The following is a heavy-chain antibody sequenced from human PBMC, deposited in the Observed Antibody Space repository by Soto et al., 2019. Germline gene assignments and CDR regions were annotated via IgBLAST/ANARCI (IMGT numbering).Heavy chain of an antibody. J-gene: IGHJ4*02. V-gene: IGHV3-7*01. Sequence: EVQLVESGGGLVQPGGSLRLSCAASGFTFSNHWMGWVRQAPGKGLEWVADISTDGSQKYYLDSVKGRFTISRDNAQTSLYLKMNGLGAEDTAVYFCVRDQGSYSFEYWGQGTLVSVSS. CDR1: GFTFSNHW. CDR2: ISTDGSQK. CDR3: VRDQGSYSFEY. D-gene: IGHD4-4*01.